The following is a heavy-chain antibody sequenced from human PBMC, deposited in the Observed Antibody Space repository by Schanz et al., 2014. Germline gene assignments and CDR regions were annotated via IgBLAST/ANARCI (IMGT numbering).Heavy chain of an antibody. CDR1: GFTFSSYS. CDR3: AKTPREYCNYDNCPNWFDS. CDR2: ISDSGDTA. J-gene: IGHJ5*01. V-gene: IGHV3-23*04. D-gene: IGHD2-15*01. Sequence: EVQLVESGGGLVQPGGSLRLSCTASGFTFSSYSMNWVRQAPGKGLEWVSLISDSGDTAYYADSVTGRFTISRDNAKNTLYLQMNSLRAEDTAVYYCAKTPREYCNYDNCPNWFDSWGQGTLVTASS.